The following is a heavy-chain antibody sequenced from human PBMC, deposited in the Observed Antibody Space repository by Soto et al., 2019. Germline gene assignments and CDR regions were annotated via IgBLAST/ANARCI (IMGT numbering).Heavy chain of an antibody. V-gene: IGHV3-21*01. CDR2: ISSSSSYI. D-gene: IGHD1-26*01. J-gene: IGHJ4*02. CDR1: GFTFSSYS. Sequence: EVQLVESGGGLVKPGGSLRLSCAASGFTFSSYSMNWVRQAPGKGLEWVSSISSSSSYIYYADSVKGRFTISRDNAKNSLYLQMNSLRAEDTVVYYCARDYLGDSGSYPPDYWGQGTLVTVSS. CDR3: ARDYLGDSGSYPPDY.